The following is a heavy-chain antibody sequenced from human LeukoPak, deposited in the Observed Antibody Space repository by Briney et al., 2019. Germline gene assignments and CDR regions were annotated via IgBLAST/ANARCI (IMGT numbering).Heavy chain of an antibody. CDR2: MYYTGSP. Sequence: KPSETLSLTCTVSGDSISGSSYYWGWIRQPPGKGLEWIGRMYYTGSPYNNPSLKSRLPISVDTSQNLFSLKLTSVTAADTAVYYCARPSRYGNYYYWGQGTLVTVSS. CDR3: ARPSRYGNYYY. J-gene: IGHJ4*02. D-gene: IGHD3-10*01. V-gene: IGHV4-39*01. CDR1: GDSISGSSYY.